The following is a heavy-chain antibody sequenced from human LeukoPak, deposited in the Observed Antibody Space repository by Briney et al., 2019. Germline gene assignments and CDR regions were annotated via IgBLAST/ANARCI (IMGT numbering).Heavy chain of an antibody. CDR2: IDTAADT. V-gene: IGHV3-13*01. Sequence: PGGSLRLSCAASGFTFSSYDMHWVRQATGKGLEWVSAIDTAADTYYPGSVKGRFTISRENAKNSLYLQMNSLRAGDTAVYYCARVGSDSRSYYFDYWGQGTLVTVSS. CDR1: GFTFSSYD. J-gene: IGHJ4*02. CDR3: ARVGSDSRSYYFDY. D-gene: IGHD3-22*01.